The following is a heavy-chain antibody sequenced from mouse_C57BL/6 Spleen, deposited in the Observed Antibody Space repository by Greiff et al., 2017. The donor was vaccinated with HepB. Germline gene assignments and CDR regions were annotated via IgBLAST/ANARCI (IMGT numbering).Heavy chain of an antibody. D-gene: IGHD1-1*01. V-gene: IGHV5-9*01. CDR3: ARPRSSRFAY. CDR1: GFTFSSYT. Sequence: EVMLVESGGGLVKPGGSLKLSCAASGFTFSSYTMSWVRQTPEKRLEWVATISGGGGNTYYPDSVKGRFTISRDNAKNTLYLQMSSLRSEDTALYYCARPRSSRFAYWGQGTLVTVSA. CDR2: ISGGGGNT. J-gene: IGHJ3*01.